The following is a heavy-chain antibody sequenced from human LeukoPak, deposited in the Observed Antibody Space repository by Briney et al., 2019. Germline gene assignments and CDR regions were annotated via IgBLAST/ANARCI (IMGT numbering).Heavy chain of an antibody. Sequence: PGGSLRLSCAASGFTFSTYNFIWVRQAPGKGLEWVSSISGTGTYKSYADSVRGRFTISREYLRMNSLRAEDTAVYYCTSRVGDTPDIWGQGTMVTVSS. CDR2: ISGTGTYK. J-gene: IGHJ3*02. V-gene: IGHV3-21*01. CDR3: TSRVGDTPDI. D-gene: IGHD2-15*01. CDR1: GFTFSTYN.